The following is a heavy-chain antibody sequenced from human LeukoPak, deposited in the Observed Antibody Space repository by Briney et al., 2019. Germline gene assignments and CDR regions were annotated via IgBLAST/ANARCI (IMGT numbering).Heavy chain of an antibody. D-gene: IGHD5-18*01. CDR1: GFTFSSYW. CDR3: ARVVDTHFDY. V-gene: IGHV3-74*01. J-gene: IGHJ4*02. CDR2: IKSDGSTT. Sequence: GGSLRLSCAASGFTFSSYWMHWVRHAPGKGLVWVSRIKSDGSTTTYADSVKGRFTISRDNAKNTLYLQMNSLRAEDTAVYYCARVVDTHFDYWGQGTLVTISS.